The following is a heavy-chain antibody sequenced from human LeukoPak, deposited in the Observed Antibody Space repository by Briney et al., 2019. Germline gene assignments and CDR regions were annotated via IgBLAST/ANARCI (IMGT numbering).Heavy chain of an antibody. V-gene: IGHV3-30-3*01. CDR3: ARNPDAPVGATSNFDY. D-gene: IGHD1-26*01. CDR1: GFTFSSYA. J-gene: IGHJ4*02. Sequence: GGSLRLSCAASGFTFSSYAMHWVRQAPGKGLEWVAVISYDGTNKYYADSVKGRFTISRDNSKNTLYLQMNSLRAEDTAVYYCARNPDAPVGATSNFDYWGQGTLVTVSS. CDR2: ISYDGTNK.